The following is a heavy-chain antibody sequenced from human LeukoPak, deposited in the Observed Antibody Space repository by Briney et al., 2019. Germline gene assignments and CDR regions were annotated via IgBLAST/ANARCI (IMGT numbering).Heavy chain of an antibody. CDR2: IKSSGSS. CDR3: ARDGTVATNWFDP. J-gene: IGHJ5*02. D-gene: IGHD5-12*01. V-gene: IGHV4-59*02. CDR1: GGSVSSYY. Sequence: SETLSLTCTVSGGSVSSYYWSWIRQPPGKGLEWIGYIKSSGSSNYNPSLKSRVTISMDTSKNQFSLRLNSVTAADTAVYHCARDGTVATNWFDPWGQGTLVTVSS.